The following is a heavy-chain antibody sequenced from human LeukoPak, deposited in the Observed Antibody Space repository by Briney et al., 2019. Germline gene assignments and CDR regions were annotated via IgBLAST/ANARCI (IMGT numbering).Heavy chain of an antibody. Sequence: GGSLRLSCAASGFTFSNYAMHWVRQAPGKGLEWVAIISYDGSNKYYADSVKGRFTISRDNSKNTLFLQMNSLRAEDTAVYYCARGSYDSSGYFPSVLDYWGQGTLVTVSS. CDR3: ARGSYDSSGYFPSVLDY. J-gene: IGHJ4*02. D-gene: IGHD3-22*01. V-gene: IGHV3-30-3*01. CDR2: ISYDGSNK. CDR1: GFTFSNYA.